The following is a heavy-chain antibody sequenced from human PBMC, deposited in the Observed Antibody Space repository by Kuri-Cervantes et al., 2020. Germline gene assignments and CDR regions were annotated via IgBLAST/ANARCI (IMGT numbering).Heavy chain of an antibody. J-gene: IGHJ6*02. Sequence: SETLSLTCTVSGGSISSSSYYWGWIRQPPGKGLEWIGSIYYSGSTYYNPSLKSRVTISVDTSKNQFSLKLSSVTAADTAVYYCARDAPYCGSYYPYYYYYYGMDVWGQGTTVTVSS. CDR2: IYYSGST. V-gene: IGHV4-39*07. CDR1: GGSISSSSYY. CDR3: ARDAPYCGSYYPYYYYYYGMDV. D-gene: IGHD1-26*01.